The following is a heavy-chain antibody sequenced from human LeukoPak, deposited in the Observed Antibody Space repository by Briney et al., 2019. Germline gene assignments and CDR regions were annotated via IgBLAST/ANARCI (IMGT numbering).Heavy chain of an antibody. D-gene: IGHD3-16*01. V-gene: IGHV4-59*01. CDR1: GGSISSYY. Sequence: SETLSLTCTVSGGSISSYYWSWIRQPPGKGLEHIGYIYYSGYTNYNPSLKSRVTISVDTSQNQFSLKLSSVTAADTAVYYCARETSQKGAHYMDVWDKGTTVTISS. CDR2: IYYSGYT. CDR3: ARETSQKGAHYMDV. J-gene: IGHJ6*03.